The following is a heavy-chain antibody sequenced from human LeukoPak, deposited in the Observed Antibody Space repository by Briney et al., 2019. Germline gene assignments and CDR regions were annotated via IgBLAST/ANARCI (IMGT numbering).Heavy chain of an antibody. D-gene: IGHD3-3*01. J-gene: IGHJ4*02. Sequence: PGGSLRLSCAASGFTFSSYAMSWVRQAPGKGLEWVSAISGSGGSTYYADSVKGRFTISRDNAKNSLYLQMNSLRAEDTAVYYCARRGTTIFGVVSGFDSWGQGTLVSVSS. CDR2: ISGSGGST. CDR3: ARRGTTIFGVVSGFDS. CDR1: GFTFSSYA. V-gene: IGHV3-23*01.